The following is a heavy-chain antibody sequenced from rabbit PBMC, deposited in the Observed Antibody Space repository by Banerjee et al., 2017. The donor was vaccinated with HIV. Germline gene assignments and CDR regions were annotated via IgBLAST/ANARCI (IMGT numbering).Heavy chain of an antibody. CDR1: GFSFSDGDV. V-gene: IGHV1S47*01. CDR3: ARDGAGGSYFAL. CDR2: IDPVFGIT. D-gene: IGHD8-1*01. J-gene: IGHJ4*01. Sequence: QEQLEESGGGLVKPEGSLTLTCKASGFSFSDGDVMCWVRQAPGKGLEWIGYIDPVFGITYYANWVNGRFSISRENAQNTVFLQMTSLTAADTATYFCARDGAGGSYFALWGPGTLVTVS.